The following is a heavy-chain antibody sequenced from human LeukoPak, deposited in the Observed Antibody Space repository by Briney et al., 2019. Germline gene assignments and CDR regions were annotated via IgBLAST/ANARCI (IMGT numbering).Heavy chain of an antibody. CDR3: ARDRAYYDFWSGYLGDYYMDV. D-gene: IGHD3-3*01. CDR2: IYYSGST. J-gene: IGHJ6*03. V-gene: IGHV4-59*11. CDR1: GGSISSHY. Sequence: SETLSLTCTVSGGSISSHYWSWIRQPPGKGLEWIGYIYYSGSTNYNPSHKSRVTISVDTSKNQFSLKLGSVTAADTAVYYCARDRAYYDFWSGYLGDYYMDVWGKGTTVTVSS.